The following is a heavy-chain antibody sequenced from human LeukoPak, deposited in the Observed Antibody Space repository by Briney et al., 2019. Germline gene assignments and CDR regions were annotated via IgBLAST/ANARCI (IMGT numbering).Heavy chain of an antibody. CDR3: VKANYDYYFDY. CDR1: GFSLSDYA. V-gene: IGHV3-23*01. D-gene: IGHD3-3*01. J-gene: IGHJ4*02. Sequence: PGGSLRLSCAVSGFSLSDYAMSWVRQTPGQGLAWVSVIGPVSAIYYADSVKGRFTISRDTSKNTLYLQMDSLRAEDTAVYFCVKANYDYYFDYWGQGTLVTVSS. CDR2: IGPVSAI.